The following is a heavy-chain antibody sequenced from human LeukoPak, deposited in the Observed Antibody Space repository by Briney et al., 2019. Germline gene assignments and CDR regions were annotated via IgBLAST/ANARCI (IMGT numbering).Heavy chain of an antibody. D-gene: IGHD6-13*01. CDR1: GGSISSGSYY. Sequence: SETLSLTCTVSGGSISSGSYYWSWIRQPAGKGLEWIGRIYTSGSTNYNPSLKSRVTISVDTSKNQFSLKLSSVTAADTAVYYCARQLYSSSWYVSPGYYYYYMDVWGKGTTVTVSS. J-gene: IGHJ6*03. CDR3: ARQLYSSSWYVSPGYYYYYMDV. CDR2: IYTSGST. V-gene: IGHV4-61*02.